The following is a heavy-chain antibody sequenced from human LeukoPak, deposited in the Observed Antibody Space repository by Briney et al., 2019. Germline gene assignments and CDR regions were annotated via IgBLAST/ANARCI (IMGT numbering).Heavy chain of an antibody. V-gene: IGHV3-21*01. J-gene: IGHJ4*02. CDR3: ARGGDYDILTGYLPFDY. CDR1: GFTFSSYS. CDR2: ISSSSSYI. Sequence: GGSLGLSCAASGFTFSSYSMNWVRQAPGKGLEWVSSISSSSSYIYYADSVKGQFTISRDNAKNSLYLQMNSLRAEDTAVYYCARGGDYDILTGYLPFDYWGQGTLVTVSS. D-gene: IGHD3-9*01.